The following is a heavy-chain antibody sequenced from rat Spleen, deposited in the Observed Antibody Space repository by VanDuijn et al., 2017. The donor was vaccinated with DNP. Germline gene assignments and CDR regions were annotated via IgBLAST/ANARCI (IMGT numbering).Heavy chain of an antibody. D-gene: IGHD1-10*01. J-gene: IGHJ1*01. CDR3: ARQGNNFGYFDF. CDR2: ISYDGSRS. V-gene: IGHV5-29*01. Sequence: EVQLVESGGGLVQPGRSLKLSCGASGFTFSKYGMAWVRQAPTKGLEWVASISYDGSRSNYRDSVKGRFTISRDNTKSTLYLQMDSLRSEETATYYCARQGNNFGYFDFWGPGTMVTVSS. CDR1: GFTFSKYG.